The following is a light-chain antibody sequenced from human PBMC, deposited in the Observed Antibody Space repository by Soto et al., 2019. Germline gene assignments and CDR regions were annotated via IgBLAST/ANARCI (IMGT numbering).Light chain of an antibody. CDR1: QSVSSSY. V-gene: IGKV3-20*01. Sequence: EVELTQSPATLSLSPGERATLSCRASQSVSSSYLAWYQQKPGQAPRLLIYGASSRATGIPDRFSGSGSGTDFTLTISRLEPEDFAVFYCQHYGNSQFTFGPGTKVDIK. CDR2: GAS. CDR3: QHYGNSQFT. J-gene: IGKJ3*01.